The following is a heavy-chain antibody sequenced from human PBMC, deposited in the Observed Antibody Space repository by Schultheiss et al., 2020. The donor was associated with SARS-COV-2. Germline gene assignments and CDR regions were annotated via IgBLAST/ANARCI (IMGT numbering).Heavy chain of an antibody. D-gene: IGHD1-14*01. CDR1: GFTFSSYA. V-gene: IGHV4-59*10. CDR3: ARAGPQPDAPFDP. CDR2: IYTSGST. Sequence: GSLRLSCAASGFTFSSYAMSWVRQAPGKGLEWIGRIYTSGSTNYNPSLKSRVTMSVDTSKNQFSLKLSSVTAADTAVYYCARAGPQPDAPFDPWGQGTLVTVSS. J-gene: IGHJ5*02.